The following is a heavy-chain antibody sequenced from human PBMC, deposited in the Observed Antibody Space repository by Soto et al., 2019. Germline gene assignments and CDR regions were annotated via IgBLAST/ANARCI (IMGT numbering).Heavy chain of an antibody. CDR2: VYYRGST. J-gene: IGHJ4*02. CDR1: GGSISSYS. D-gene: IGHD2-8*02. Sequence: SETLSLTCTVSGGSISSYSWTWIRQPPGKGLEWIGYVYYRGSTDYNPSLKGRVTISVDTSKNQFSLKLTSVTAADTAVFFCAREETTPGARLWFDYWGQGTLVTVSS. V-gene: IGHV4-59*01. CDR3: AREETTPGARLWFDY.